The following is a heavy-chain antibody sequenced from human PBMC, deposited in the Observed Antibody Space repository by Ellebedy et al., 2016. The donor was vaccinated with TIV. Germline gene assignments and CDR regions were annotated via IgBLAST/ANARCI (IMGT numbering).Heavy chain of an antibody. J-gene: IGHJ6*02. CDR1: GLSFSSYA. CDR2: ISDSGLST. D-gene: IGHD3-10*01. Sequence: GESLKISCAASGLSFSSYAMNWVRQAPGKGLEWVSTISDSGLSTYYAQSVRGRFIISRDNSENTVYLQMDSLRAEDTALYYCTKAINSGNYYGMDVWGQGTTVTVSS. V-gene: IGHV3-23*01. CDR3: TKAINSGNYYGMDV.